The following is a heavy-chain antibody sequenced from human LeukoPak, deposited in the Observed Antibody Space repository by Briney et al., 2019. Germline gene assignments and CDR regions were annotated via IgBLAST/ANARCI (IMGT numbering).Heavy chain of an antibody. J-gene: IGHJ4*02. CDR3: ARVRVYSSGWNFDY. CDR2: INSNSGST. CDR1: GYTFTDYY. V-gene: IGHV1-2*02. Sequence: GASVKVSCKASGYTFTDYYVHWVRQAPGQRLEWMGWINSNSGSTSYAQNFQGRVTMTRDTSISTLYVELSSLRSDDTAVYYCARVRVYSSGWNFDYWGQGTLVTVSS. D-gene: IGHD6-19*01.